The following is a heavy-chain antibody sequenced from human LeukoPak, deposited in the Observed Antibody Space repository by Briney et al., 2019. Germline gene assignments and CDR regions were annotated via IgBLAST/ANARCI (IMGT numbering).Heavy chain of an antibody. CDR1: GGSISSGSYY. CDR3: AKEGAITGAGTCYFQY. Sequence: SETLSLTCTVSGGSISSGSYYWSWIRQPAGKGLEWIGRIYTSGSTNYNPSLKSRVTISVDTSKNQFSLKLSSVTAADTAVYYCAKEGAITGAGTCYFQYWGQGTLVTVSS. V-gene: IGHV4-61*02. D-gene: IGHD6-13*01. J-gene: IGHJ1*01. CDR2: IYTSGST.